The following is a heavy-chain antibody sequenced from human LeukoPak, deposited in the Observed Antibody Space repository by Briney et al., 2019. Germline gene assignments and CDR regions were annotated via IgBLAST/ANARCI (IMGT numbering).Heavy chain of an antibody. CDR1: GYTFTSYA. V-gene: IGHV1-3*01. CDR3: ARDSGSGNNDY. D-gene: IGHD1-26*01. J-gene: IGHJ4*02. Sequence: ASVKVSCKASGYTFTSYAIHWVRQAPGQRLEWMGWISAGNGNAKYSQNFQGRVTFISNTSATTAFMELSSLRSEDAAVYYCARDSGSGNNDYWGQGTLVTVSS. CDR2: ISAGNGNA.